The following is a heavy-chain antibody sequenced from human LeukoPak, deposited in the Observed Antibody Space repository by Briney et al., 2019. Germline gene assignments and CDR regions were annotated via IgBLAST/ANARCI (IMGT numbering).Heavy chain of an antibody. D-gene: IGHD5-18*01. J-gene: IGHJ4*02. CDR1: GFTVSSNY. CDR2: IYSGVST. CDR3: ARAGYSFDY. Sequence: GGSLRLSCAASGFTVSSNYMSWVRQAPGQGLEWVSVIYSGVSTYYADSVKGRFTISRDNPKNTLYLQMNSRRADDTAVYYCARAGYSFDYWGQGTLVTVSS. V-gene: IGHV3-66*01.